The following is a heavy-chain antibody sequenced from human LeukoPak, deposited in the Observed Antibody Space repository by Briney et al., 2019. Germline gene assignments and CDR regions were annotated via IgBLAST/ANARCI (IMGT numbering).Heavy chain of an antibody. D-gene: IGHD3-10*01. J-gene: IGHJ6*03. Sequence: PSETLSLTCTVSGGSISSSNFYWGWIRQPPGTGLEWIGSIYYSGSTYYNPSLKSRVSISVDTSKNQFSLKLSSVTAADTAVYYCARCYGSGPYYMDVWGKGTTVTISS. V-gene: IGHV4-39*07. CDR1: GGSISSSNFY. CDR3: ARCYGSGPYYMDV. CDR2: IYYSGST.